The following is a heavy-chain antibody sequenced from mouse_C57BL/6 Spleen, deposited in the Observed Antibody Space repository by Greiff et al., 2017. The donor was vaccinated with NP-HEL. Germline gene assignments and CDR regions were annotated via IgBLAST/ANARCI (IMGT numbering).Heavy chain of an antibody. V-gene: IGHV5-9-1*02. Sequence: EVKVEESGEGLVKPGGSLKLSCAASGFTFSSYAMSWVRQTPEKRLEWVAYISSGGDYIYYADTVKGRFTISRDNARNTLYLQMSRLKSEDTAMYYCTRGGWLRPAMDYWGQGTSVTVSS. D-gene: IGHD2-3*01. CDR1: GFTFSSYA. CDR3: TRGGWLRPAMDY. J-gene: IGHJ4*01. CDR2: ISSGGDYI.